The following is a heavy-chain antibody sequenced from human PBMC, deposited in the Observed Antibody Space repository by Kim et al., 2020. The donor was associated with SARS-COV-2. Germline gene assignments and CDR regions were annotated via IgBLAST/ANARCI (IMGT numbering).Heavy chain of an antibody. J-gene: IGHJ4*02. Sequence: ADPVKGRFTNSRDNAKNSLYRQMNGLRSEDTAVYYCAGVSRGNGDYYFDYWGQGTLVTVSS. V-gene: IGHV3-11*05. CDR3: AGVSRGNGDYYFDY. D-gene: IGHD4-17*01.